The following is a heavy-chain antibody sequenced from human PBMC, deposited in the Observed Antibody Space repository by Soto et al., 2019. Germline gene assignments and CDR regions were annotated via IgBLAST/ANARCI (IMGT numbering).Heavy chain of an antibody. V-gene: IGHV3-64*01. J-gene: IGHJ5*02. CDR3: GGYSGDGIWS. D-gene: IGHD1-26*01. CDR2: ISSNGGTT. Sequence: EVQLVESGGGLVQPGGSLRLSCAASGFTFSSYSMHWVRQAPGKGLEYVSAISSNGGTTSYANSVKGRFTFSRDNSKNMLYLQMGSLRAEDMAVYYCGGYSGDGIWSWGQGTLVTVSS. CDR1: GFTFSSYS.